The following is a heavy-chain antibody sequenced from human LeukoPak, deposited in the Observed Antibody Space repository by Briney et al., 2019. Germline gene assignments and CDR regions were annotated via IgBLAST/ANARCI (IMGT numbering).Heavy chain of an antibody. CDR3: ARGAYYYDSSGYYSNYYYYYVDV. CDR1: GYTFTSYG. CDR2: ISAYNGNT. V-gene: IGHV1-18*01. Sequence: ASVKVSCKASGYTFTSYGISWVRQAPGQGLGWMGWISAYNGNTNYAKKLQGRVTMTTDTSTSTAYMELRSLRSDDTAVYYCARGAYYYDSSGYYSNYYYYYVDVWGKGTTVTVSS. D-gene: IGHD3-22*01. J-gene: IGHJ6*03.